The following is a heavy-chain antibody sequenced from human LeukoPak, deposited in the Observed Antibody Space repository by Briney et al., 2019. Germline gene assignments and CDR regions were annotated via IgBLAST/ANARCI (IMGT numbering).Heavy chain of an antibody. CDR2: IYYSGTP. D-gene: IGHD1-26*01. J-gene: IGHJ4*01. CDR1: GGSTSTYY. V-gene: IGHV4-59*08. CDR3: ARHGGSYDFDC. Sequence: PSETLSLTCTVSGGSTSTYYWSWIRQPPGKGLEWIGYIYYSGTPNYNPTLKSRVTMSVDTSKNQFSLKLSSVTAADTAVYYCARHGGSYDFDCWGHGTLVTVSS.